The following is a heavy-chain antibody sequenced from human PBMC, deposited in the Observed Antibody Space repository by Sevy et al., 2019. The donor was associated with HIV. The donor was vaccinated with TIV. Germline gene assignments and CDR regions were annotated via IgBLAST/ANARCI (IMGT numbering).Heavy chain of an antibody. D-gene: IGHD4-17*01. V-gene: IGHV1-69*13. CDR2: IIPIFGTA. Sequence: ASVKVSCKASGGTFSSYAISWVRQAPGQGLEWMGGIIPIFGTANYAQKFQGRVTITADESTCTAYMELSSLRSEDTAVYYCARDFCADYGGHYFDYWGQGTLVTVSS. J-gene: IGHJ4*02. CDR3: ARDFCADYGGHYFDY. CDR1: GGTFSSYA.